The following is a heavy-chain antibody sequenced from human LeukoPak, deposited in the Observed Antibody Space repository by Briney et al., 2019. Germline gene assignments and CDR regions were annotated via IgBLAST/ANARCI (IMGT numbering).Heavy chain of an antibody. V-gene: IGHV4-38-2*01. CDR1: GYSISSGYY. D-gene: IGHD6-13*01. J-gene: IGHJ6*03. Sequence: KTSETLSLTCAVSGYSISSGYYWGWFRQPPGKGLEWIGCMYHSGSTYYNPSLKSRVTISVGTSKNQFSLKLSSVTAADTAVYYCARQGGSSSPYYYYYMDVWGKGTTVTVSS. CDR3: ARQGGSSSPYYYYYMDV. CDR2: MYHSGST.